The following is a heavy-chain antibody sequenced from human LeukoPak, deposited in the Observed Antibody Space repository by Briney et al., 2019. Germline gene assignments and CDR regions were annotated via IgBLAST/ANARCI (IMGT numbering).Heavy chain of an antibody. D-gene: IGHD3-22*01. J-gene: IGHJ4*02. CDR3: ARVRTNINYYDSSGYSVIDY. Sequence: SETLSLTCTVSGGSISSFYWSWIRQPAGKGLEWLGRISSSGSTNYNPSLKSRVTISVDTSKNQFSLKLSSVTAADTAVYFCARVRTNINYYDSSGYSVIDYWGQGTLVTVSS. CDR1: GGSISSFY. V-gene: IGHV4-4*07. CDR2: ISSSGST.